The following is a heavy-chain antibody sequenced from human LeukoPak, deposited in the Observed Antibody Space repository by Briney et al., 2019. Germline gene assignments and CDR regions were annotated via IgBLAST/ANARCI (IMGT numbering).Heavy chain of an antibody. Sequence: GGSLRLSCAASGFTVSSNYMSWVRQAPGKGLEWVSVIYSGGSTYYADSVKGRFTISGDNSKNTLYLQMNSLRAEDTAVYYCAASDGDYGSRYYYYGMDVWGQGTTVTVSS. V-gene: IGHV3-53*01. CDR2: IYSGGST. CDR3: AASDGDYGSRYYYYGMDV. D-gene: IGHD4-17*01. J-gene: IGHJ6*02. CDR1: GFTVSSNY.